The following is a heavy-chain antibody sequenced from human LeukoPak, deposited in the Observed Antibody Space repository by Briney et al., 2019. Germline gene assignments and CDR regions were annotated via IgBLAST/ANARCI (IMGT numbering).Heavy chain of an antibody. CDR3: AKGGSWWELL. J-gene: IGHJ4*02. CDR2: ISDSGGST. CDR1: GVTLFSYA. V-gene: IGHV3-23*01. Sequence: GGALGHSFAAPGVTLFSYALSWGRPGPGEGVEWVSAISDSGGSTYYADSVKGRFTISRDNSKNTLYLQMNSLRAEDTAIYYCAKGGSWWELLWGQGTLVTVSS. D-gene: IGHD1-26*01.